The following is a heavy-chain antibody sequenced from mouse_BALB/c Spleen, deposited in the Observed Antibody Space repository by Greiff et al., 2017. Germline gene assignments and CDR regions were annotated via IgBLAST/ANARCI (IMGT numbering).Heavy chain of an antibody. CDR2: IRNKANGYTT. V-gene: IGHV7-3*02. J-gene: IGHJ3*01. D-gene: IGHD3-3*01. CDR3: ARDNRPSRAWFAY. CDR1: GFTFTDYY. Sequence: EVHLVESGGGLVQPGGSLRLSCATSGFTFTDYYMSWVRQPPGKALEWLGFIRNKANGYTTEYSASVKGRFTISRDNSQSILYLQMNTLRAEDSATYYCARDNRPSRAWFAYWGQGTLVTVSA.